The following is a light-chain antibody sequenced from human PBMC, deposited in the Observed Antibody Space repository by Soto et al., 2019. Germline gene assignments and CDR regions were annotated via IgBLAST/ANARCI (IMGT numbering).Light chain of an antibody. J-gene: IGKJ1*01. V-gene: IGKV3-11*01. CDR3: QQRSNWPPT. CDR2: DAS. CDR1: QSVSTNY. Sequence: EIVLTQSPGTLSLSPGERATLSCRASQSVSTNYLAWYQQKPGQAPRLLIYDASNRATGIPARFSGSGSGTDFTLIISSLDPEDFAVYYCQQRSNWPPTFGQGTKVDIK.